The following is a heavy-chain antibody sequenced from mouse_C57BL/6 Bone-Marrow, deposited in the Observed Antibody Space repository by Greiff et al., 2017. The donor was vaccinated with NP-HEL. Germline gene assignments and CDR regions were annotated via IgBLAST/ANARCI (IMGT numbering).Heavy chain of an antibody. J-gene: IGHJ4*01. CDR1: GFTFNTYA. CDR3: VRGVPYGNYYAMDY. Sequence: EVKVEESGGGLVQPKGSLKLSCAASGFTFNTYAMHWVRQAPGKGLEWVARIRSKSSNYATYYADSVKDRFTISRDDSQSMLYLQMNNLKTEDTAMYYCVRGVPYGNYYAMDYWGQGTSVTVSS. V-gene: IGHV10-3*01. D-gene: IGHD2-1*01. CDR2: IRSKSSNYAT.